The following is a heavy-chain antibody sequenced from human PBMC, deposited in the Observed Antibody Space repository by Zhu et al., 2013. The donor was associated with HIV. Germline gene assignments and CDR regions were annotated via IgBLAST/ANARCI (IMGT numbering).Heavy chain of an antibody. CDR1: GYTFTDYY. D-gene: IGHD5-12*01. CDR2: VDPEDGET. V-gene: IGHV1-69-2*01. CDR3: ATQAPRSGYDYTIPTFPDY. Sequence: EVQLVQSGAEVKKPGATVKISCKVSGYTFTDYYMHWVQQAPGKGLEWMGLVDPEDGETIYAEKFQGRVTITADTSTDTAYMELSSLRSEDTAVYYCATQAPRSGYDYTIPTFPDYWGQGTLVTVSS. J-gene: IGHJ4*02.